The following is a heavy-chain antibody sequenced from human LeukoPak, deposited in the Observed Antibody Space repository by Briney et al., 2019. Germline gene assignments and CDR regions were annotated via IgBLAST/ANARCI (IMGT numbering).Heavy chain of an antibody. V-gene: IGHV1-46*01. D-gene: IGHD3-3*01. CDR3: ARVHDFWSGFFDY. CDR1: GYTFTSYY. J-gene: IGHJ4*02. CDR2: INPLGGST. Sequence: ASVKVSCKASGYTFTSYYMHWVRQAPGQGLEWMGIINPLGGSTTYAHKFQDRVTMTRDTPTSTVYMELSSLRSEGTAVYYCARVHDFWSGFFDYWGQGTLVTVSS.